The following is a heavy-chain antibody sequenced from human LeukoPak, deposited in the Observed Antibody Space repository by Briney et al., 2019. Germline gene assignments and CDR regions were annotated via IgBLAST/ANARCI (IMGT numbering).Heavy chain of an antibody. D-gene: IGHD5-12*01. J-gene: IGHJ4*02. V-gene: IGHV4-59*01. CDR1: GGSISSYY. CDR2: IYYSGST. CDR3: ASGPISGYDLDY. Sequence: PSETLSLTCTVSGGSISSYYWSWIRQPPGKGLERIGYIYYSGSTNYNPSLKSRVTISVDTSKNQFSLKLSSVTAADTAVYCCASGPISGYDLDYWGQGTLVTVSS.